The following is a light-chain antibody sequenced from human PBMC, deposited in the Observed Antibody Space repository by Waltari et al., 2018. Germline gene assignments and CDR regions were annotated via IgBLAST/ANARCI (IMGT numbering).Light chain of an antibody. V-gene: IGKV3-20*01. CDR2: GAS. Sequence: EIVLTQSPGTLSLSPGGSATPSCRASQSVTSNYLAWYQQKPGQAPRLIMFGASTRATGIPDRFSGSGSGTDFTLTISRLEPEDFAVYYCQKYGTSPRTFGQGTKVEIK. CDR1: QSVTSNY. CDR3: QKYGTSPRT. J-gene: IGKJ1*01.